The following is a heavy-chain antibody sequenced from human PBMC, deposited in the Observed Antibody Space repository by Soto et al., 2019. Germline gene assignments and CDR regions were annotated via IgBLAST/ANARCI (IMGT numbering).Heavy chain of an antibody. CDR2: ISKDGSNK. CDR1: GFTFSNYA. D-gene: IGHD3-9*01. J-gene: IGHJ4*02. Sequence: GGSLRLSCAVSGFTFSNYAMHWVRQAPGKGLEWVAVISKDGSNKYYGDFVKGRFTISRDSSKNTLYLQMNCLREEDTAVYYCAKETGPQGGFDYWGQGTLVTVSS. CDR3: AKETGPQGGFDY. V-gene: IGHV3-30*18.